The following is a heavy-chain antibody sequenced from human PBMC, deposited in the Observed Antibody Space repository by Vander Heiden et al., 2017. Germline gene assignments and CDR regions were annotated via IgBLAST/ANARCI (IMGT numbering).Heavy chain of an antibody. Sequence: QVQLVESGGGVVQSGRSLRLSCAASGFTFKTYGMHWVRQAPGKGLEWLAIIWYDGNTKDYADSVKGRFTISRDNSKNTLCLEMSSLRVEDTAIYYCARAGSDIAVAGPFDFWGQGTLVTVSS. D-gene: IGHD6-19*01. CDR2: IWYDGNTK. CDR3: ARAGSDIAVAGPFDF. V-gene: IGHV3-33*01. CDR1: GFTFKTYG. J-gene: IGHJ4*02.